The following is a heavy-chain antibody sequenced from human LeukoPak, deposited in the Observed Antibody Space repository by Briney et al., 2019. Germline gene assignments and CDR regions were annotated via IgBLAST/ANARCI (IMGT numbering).Heavy chain of an antibody. CDR1: GYTFTTYD. V-gene: IGHV1-8*01. CDR2: MNPNSGDT. J-gene: IGHJ4*02. Sequence: ASVKVSCKASGYTFTTYDITWVRQATGQGLEWMGWMNPNSGDTAYAQKFQGRVAMTRDTSISTAYMELSSLRSEDTAVYYCARGPLGGLSYSYFDYWGQGTLVTVSS. D-gene: IGHD2-15*01. CDR3: ARGPLGGLSYSYFDY.